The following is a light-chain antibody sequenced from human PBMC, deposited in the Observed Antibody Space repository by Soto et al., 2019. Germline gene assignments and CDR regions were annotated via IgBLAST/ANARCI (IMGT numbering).Light chain of an antibody. CDR2: GAS. CDR1: QSVSSN. Sequence: EIVMTQSPATLSVSPGERATLSCRASQSVSSNLAWYQQKPGQAPRLLIYGASTRATGIPAMFSGSGSGTEFTLTLSSLQSEDFAVYYCQQYNNWPPMYTFGQGTKLEIK. J-gene: IGKJ2*01. V-gene: IGKV3-15*01. CDR3: QQYNNWPPMYT.